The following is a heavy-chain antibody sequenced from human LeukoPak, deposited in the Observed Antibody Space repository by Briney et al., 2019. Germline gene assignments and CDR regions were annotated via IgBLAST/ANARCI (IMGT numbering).Heavy chain of an antibody. CDR2: ISSSSSYT. CDR1: GFIFSDYS. Sequence: PGGSLRLSCAASGFIFSDYSLNWVRQAPGKGLEWVSSISSSSSYTKSADSVKGRFTISRDNAKNSLYLQMNSLRDEDTAVYYCARNNYDSSGYYFDYWGQGTLVTVSS. V-gene: IGHV3-21*01. D-gene: IGHD3-22*01. CDR3: ARNNYDSSGYYFDY. J-gene: IGHJ4*02.